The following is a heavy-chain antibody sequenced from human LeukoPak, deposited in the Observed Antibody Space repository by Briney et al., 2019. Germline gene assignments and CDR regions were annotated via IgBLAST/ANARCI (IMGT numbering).Heavy chain of an antibody. J-gene: IGHJ4*02. V-gene: IGHV3-30*04. D-gene: IGHD1-1*01. CDR2: ISYDGSNK. CDR3: AKDSSPGGD. CDR1: GFTFNSYA. Sequence: GGSLRLSCAASGFTFNSYAMHWVRQAPGKGLEWVAVISYDGSNKYYADSVKGRFTISRDNSKNTLYLQMNSLRAEDTAVYYCAKDSSPGGDWGQGTLVTVSS.